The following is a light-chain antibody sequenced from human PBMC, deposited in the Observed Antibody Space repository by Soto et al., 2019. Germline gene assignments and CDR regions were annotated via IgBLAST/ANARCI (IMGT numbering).Light chain of an antibody. V-gene: IGLV1-40*01. CDR1: SSNIGAGYD. J-gene: IGLJ1*01. CDR2: GNS. CDR3: QSYDSSLSGSGV. Sequence: QSVLTQPPSVSGAPGQRVTISCTGSSSNIGAGYDVHWYQQLPGTAPKLLISGNSNRPSGVPDRFSGSKSGTSASLAITGLQAEDEADNYCQSYDSSLSGSGVFGTGTKVTVL.